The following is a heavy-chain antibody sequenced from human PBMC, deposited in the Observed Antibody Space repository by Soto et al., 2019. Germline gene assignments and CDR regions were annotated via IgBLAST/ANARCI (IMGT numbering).Heavy chain of an antibody. CDR2: IWYDGSNK. V-gene: IGHV3-33*01. D-gene: IGHD1-20*01. CDR1: GFTFSNYG. J-gene: IGHJ3*02. Sequence: GGSLRLSCAASGFTFSNYGMHWVRQAPGKGLEWVAVIWYDGSNKYYADPVRGRFNISRDNSKNTLYLQMNSLRAEDTAVYYCARDRFSSPWYNAFDIWGQGTMVTVSS. CDR3: ARDRFSSPWYNAFDI.